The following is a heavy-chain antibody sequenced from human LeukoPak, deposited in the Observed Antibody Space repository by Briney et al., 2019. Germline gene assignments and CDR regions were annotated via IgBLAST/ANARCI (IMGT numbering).Heavy chain of an antibody. CDR3: AKSFYYAFDY. CDR2: IQYDGTNK. Sequence: GGSLRLSCAASGFTFSSYAMHWVRQAPGKGLEWVAFIQYDGTNKYYADSVKGRFTISRDNSKNTLYLQMNSLGAEDTAVYYCAKSFYYAFDYWGQGTLVTVSS. D-gene: IGHD3-22*01. CDR1: GFTFSSYA. J-gene: IGHJ4*02. V-gene: IGHV3-30*02.